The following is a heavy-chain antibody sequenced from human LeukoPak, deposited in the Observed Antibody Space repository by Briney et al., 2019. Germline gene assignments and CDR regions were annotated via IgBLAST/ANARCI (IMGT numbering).Heavy chain of an antibody. J-gene: IGHJ1*01. CDR2: IYYSGST. D-gene: IGHD5-12*01. Sequence: SETLSPTCTVSGGSISSGDYYWSWIRQPPGKGLEWIGYIYYSGSTYYNPSLKSRVTISVDTSKNQFSLKLSSVTAADTAVYYCASGGNSGYDFEYFQHWGQGTLVTVSS. CDR3: ASGGNSGYDFEYFQH. CDR1: GGSISSGDYY. V-gene: IGHV4-30-4*01.